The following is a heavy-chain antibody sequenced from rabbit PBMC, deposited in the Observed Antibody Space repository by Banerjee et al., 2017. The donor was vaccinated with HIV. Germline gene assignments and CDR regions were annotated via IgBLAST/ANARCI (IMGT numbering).Heavy chain of an antibody. Sequence: QEQLEESGGDLVKPEGSLTLTCTASGFSFNNKYVMCWVRQAPGKGLEWIGCINTSSGNTVYASWAKGRFTISKTSSTTVTLQMTSLTVADTATYFCAREYSSGWGHFNLWGPGTLVTVS. CDR2: INTSSGNT. CDR3: AREYSSGWGHFNL. D-gene: IGHD4-1*01. J-gene: IGHJ4*01. V-gene: IGHV1S45*01. CDR1: GFSFNNKYV.